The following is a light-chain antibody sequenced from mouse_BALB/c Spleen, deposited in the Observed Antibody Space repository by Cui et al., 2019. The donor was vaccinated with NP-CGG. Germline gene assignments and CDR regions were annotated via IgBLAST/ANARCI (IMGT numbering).Light chain of an antibody. CDR3: ALWYSNHWV. CDR1: TGAVTTGNY. Sequence: QAVVTQESALTTSPGETVTLTCRSSTGAVTTGNYANWVQEKPDHLFTGLIGGTNNRAPGVPARFSGSLIGDKAALTITGARTEDEAIYFCALWYSNHWVFGGGTKLTVL. V-gene: IGLV1*01. J-gene: IGLJ1*01. CDR2: GTN.